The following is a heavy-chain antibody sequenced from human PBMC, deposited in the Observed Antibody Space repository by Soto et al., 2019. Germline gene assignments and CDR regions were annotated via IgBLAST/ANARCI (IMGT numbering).Heavy chain of an antibody. CDR2: ISYDGSNK. D-gene: IGHD3-22*01. V-gene: IGHV3-30-3*01. Sequence: GGSLRLSCAASGFNFSSYAMHWVRQAPGKGLEWVAVISYDGSNKYYADSVKGRFTISRDNSKNTLYLQMNSLRAEDTAVYYCARGDNYCNSSGDVDYWGQGTLVTVSS. CDR3: ARGDNYCNSSGDVDY. J-gene: IGHJ4*02. CDR1: GFNFSSYA.